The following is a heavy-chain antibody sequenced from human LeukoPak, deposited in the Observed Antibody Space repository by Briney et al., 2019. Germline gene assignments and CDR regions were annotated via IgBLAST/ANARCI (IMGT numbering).Heavy chain of an antibody. J-gene: IGHJ4*02. Sequence: GGSLRLSCAASGFTFSSYSMNWVRQAPGKGLEWVSAISGSGGSTYYADSVKGRFTISRDNARNSLYLQMNSLRAEDTAVYYCARGLGGADYWGQGTLVTVSS. CDR2: ISGSGGST. D-gene: IGHD2-21*01. CDR3: ARGLGGADY. CDR1: GFTFSSYS. V-gene: IGHV3-21*01.